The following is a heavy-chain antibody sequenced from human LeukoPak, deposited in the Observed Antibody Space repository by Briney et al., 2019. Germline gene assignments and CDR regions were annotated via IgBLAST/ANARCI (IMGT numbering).Heavy chain of an antibody. CDR3: AKVRGYCSGGSCYPAEYFQH. CDR1: GFTFSSYA. D-gene: IGHD2-15*01. J-gene: IGHJ1*01. CDR2: ISGSGGST. Sequence: GGSLRLSCAASGFTFSSYAMSWVRQAPGKGLEWVSAISGSGGSTYYADSVKGRFTISRDNSKNTLYLQMNSLRAEDTAVYYCAKVRGYCSGGSCYPAEYFQHWGQGTLVTVSS. V-gene: IGHV3-23*01.